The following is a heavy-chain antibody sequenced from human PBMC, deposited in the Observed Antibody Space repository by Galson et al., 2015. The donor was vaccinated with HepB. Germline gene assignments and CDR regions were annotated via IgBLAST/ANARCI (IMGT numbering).Heavy chain of an antibody. CDR3: AREPGLGYCSGGRCDY. CDR1: GGTFSSYA. J-gene: IGHJ4*02. Sequence: SVKVSCKASGGTFSSYAISWVRQAPGQGLEWMGGIIPIFGTANYAQKFQGRVTITADESTSTAYMELSSLRSEDTAVYYCAREPGLGYCSGGRCDYWGQGTLVTVSS. D-gene: IGHD2-15*01. V-gene: IGHV1-69*13. CDR2: IIPIFGTA.